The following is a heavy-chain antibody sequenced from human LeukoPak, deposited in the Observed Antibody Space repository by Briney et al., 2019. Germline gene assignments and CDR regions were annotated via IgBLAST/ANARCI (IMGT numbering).Heavy chain of an antibody. Sequence: ASVKVSCKASGYTFTSYGISWVRQAPGQGLEWMGWISAYNGNTNYAQKLQGRVTMTTDTSTSTAYVELRSLRSDDAAVYYCARAEAMATLPDYWGQGTLVTVSS. V-gene: IGHV1-18*01. D-gene: IGHD5-18*01. J-gene: IGHJ4*02. CDR3: ARAEAMATLPDY. CDR1: GYTFTSYG. CDR2: ISAYNGNT.